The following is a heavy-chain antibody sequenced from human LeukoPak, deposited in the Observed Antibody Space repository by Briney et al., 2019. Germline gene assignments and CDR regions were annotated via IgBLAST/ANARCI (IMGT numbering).Heavy chain of an antibody. J-gene: IGHJ4*02. D-gene: IGHD3-22*01. Sequence: PGGFLRLSCTASGFIFSNCEMNWVRQAPGKGLEWVSDIRSSGSAMFYADSVKGRFTISRDNAKNSLYLQMNSLRAEDTAVYYCARAMMVDVGTGPFDYWGQGAPVTVSS. V-gene: IGHV3-48*03. CDR1: GFIFSNCE. CDR2: IRSSGSAM. CDR3: ARAMMVDVGTGPFDY.